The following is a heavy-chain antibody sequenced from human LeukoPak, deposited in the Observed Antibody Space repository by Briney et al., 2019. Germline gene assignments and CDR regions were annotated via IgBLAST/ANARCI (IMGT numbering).Heavy chain of an antibody. CDR2: ISYDGSNK. CDR1: GFAFSTYT. D-gene: IGHD3-10*01. V-gene: IGHV3-30*04. CDR3: AKDAMVRGVINPHDN. Sequence: GGSLRLSCAASGFAFSTYTMHWVRQAPGKGLEWVAVISYDGSNKYYADSVKGRFTISRDNSKDTLYLQMNSLRAEDTAVYYCAKDAMVRGVINPHDNWGQGTLVTVSS. J-gene: IGHJ4*02.